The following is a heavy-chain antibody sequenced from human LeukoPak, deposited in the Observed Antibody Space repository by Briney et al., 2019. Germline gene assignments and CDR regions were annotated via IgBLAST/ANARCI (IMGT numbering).Heavy chain of an antibody. CDR1: GFTFSTCG. CDR3: AKDEDYGDYVLSY. CDR2: ISYYGSNK. J-gene: IGHJ4*02. Sequence: VGSLRLSCAASGFTFSTCGMHWVRQAAGKGLEWVTFISYYGSNKYYADSVKGRFTISRDNSKNTLYLQMNSLGAEDTAVYYCAKDEDYGDYVLSYWGQGTLVTVSS. V-gene: IGHV3-30*18. D-gene: IGHD4-17*01.